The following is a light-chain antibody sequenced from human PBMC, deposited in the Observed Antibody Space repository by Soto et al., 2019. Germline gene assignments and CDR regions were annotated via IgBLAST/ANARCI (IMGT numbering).Light chain of an antibody. CDR3: CSYAGSYTVI. V-gene: IGLV2-11*01. Sequence: QSALTQPRSVSGSPGQSVTISCTGTSSDVGNYNYVSRYQQHPGKAPKLMIFDVSKRPSGVPDRFFGSKSGNTASLTISGLQAEDEGDYYCCSYAGSYTVIFGGGTKLTVL. CDR2: DVS. J-gene: IGLJ2*01. CDR1: SSDVGNYNY.